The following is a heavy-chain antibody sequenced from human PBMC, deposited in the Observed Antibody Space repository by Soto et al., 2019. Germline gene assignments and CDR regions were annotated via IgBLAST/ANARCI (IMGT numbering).Heavy chain of an antibody. D-gene: IGHD3-3*01. V-gene: IGHV3-21*01. CDR3: ARDHAYYDFWSGDQVYYYYGMDV. CDR1: GFTFSSYS. J-gene: IGHJ6*02. Sequence: EVQLVESGGGLVKPGGSLRLSCAASGFTFSSYSMNWVRQAPGKGLEWVSSISSSSSYIYYADSVKGRFTISRDNAKNSLYLQMNSLRAEDTAVYYCARDHAYYDFWSGDQVYYYYGMDVWGQGTTVTVSS. CDR2: ISSSSSYI.